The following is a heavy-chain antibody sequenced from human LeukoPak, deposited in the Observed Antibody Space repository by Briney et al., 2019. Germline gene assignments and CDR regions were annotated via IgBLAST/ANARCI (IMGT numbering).Heavy chain of an antibody. J-gene: IGHJ6*03. CDR3: AKGGQIAAAYYVDV. D-gene: IGHD6-13*01. V-gene: IGHV3-30*18. CDR2: ISYDGSNK. CDR1: GFTFSSYG. Sequence: PGGSLRLSCAASGFTFSSYGMHWVRQAPGKGLEWVAVISYDGSNKYYADSVKGRFTISRDNSKNTLYLQMNSLRAEDTAVYYCAKGGQIAAAYYVDVWGKGTTVTVSS.